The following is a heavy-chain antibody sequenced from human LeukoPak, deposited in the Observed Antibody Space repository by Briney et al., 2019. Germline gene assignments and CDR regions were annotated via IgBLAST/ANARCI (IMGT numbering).Heavy chain of an antibody. CDR2: ISASGGST. J-gene: IGHJ3*02. Sequence: GGSLRLSCAASGLTFSRYAMSWVRQAPGKGLEWVSAISASGGSTYCADSVKGRFTISRDNSKNTLYLQMNSLRVEDTAVYYCAKEVYYFDTSGLYSFAFDIWGQGTMVTVPS. D-gene: IGHD3-22*01. CDR1: GLTFSRYA. CDR3: AKEVYYFDTSGLYSFAFDI. V-gene: IGHV3-23*01.